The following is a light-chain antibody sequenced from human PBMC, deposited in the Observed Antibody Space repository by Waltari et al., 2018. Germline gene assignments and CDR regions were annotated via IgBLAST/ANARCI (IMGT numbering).Light chain of an antibody. Sequence: SYVLTQPPSVSVAPGETARLTCGGNNIESKSVHWYRQRPGQAPVLVISYDRDRPSGIPDRLSGSNSGNTATLTISRVEAGDEADYYCQVWDANTDPGVFGTGTEVTVL. J-gene: IGLJ1*01. V-gene: IGLV3-21*01. CDR1: NIESKS. CDR3: QVWDANTDPGV. CDR2: YDR.